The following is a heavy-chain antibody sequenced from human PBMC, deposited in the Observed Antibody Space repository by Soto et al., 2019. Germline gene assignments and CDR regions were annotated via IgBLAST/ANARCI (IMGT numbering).Heavy chain of an antibody. J-gene: IGHJ4*02. D-gene: IGHD1-26*01. CDR2: ISGSGDSK. V-gene: IGHV3-23*01. Sequence: GGSLRLSCAASGFTFSSYAMSWVRQTPGKGLEWVSAISGSGDSKYYADSVKGRFTISRDNSKNTQYLQMNSRRAEDTAVYYCAKDVGGIYLADHDYWGQGTLVTVSS. CDR1: GFTFSSYA. CDR3: AKDVGGIYLADHDY.